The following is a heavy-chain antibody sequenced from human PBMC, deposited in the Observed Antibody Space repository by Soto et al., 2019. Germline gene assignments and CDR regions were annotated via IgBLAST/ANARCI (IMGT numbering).Heavy chain of an antibody. Sequence: ASVKLSCKVSGYTITDLSMHWVRQAPGKGLEWMGGFDPEDGETIYAQKFQGRVTMTEDTSTDTAYMELSSLRSEDTAVYYCATRGPTADAFDIWGQGTMVTVSS. CDR2: FDPEDGET. V-gene: IGHV1-24*01. CDR1: GYTITDLS. J-gene: IGHJ3*02. CDR3: ATRGPTADAFDI.